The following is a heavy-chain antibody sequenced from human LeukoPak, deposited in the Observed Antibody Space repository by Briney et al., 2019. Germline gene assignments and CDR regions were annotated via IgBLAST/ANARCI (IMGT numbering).Heavy chain of an antibody. D-gene: IGHD2-8*02. V-gene: IGHV3-49*03. CDR1: GFTFCDYA. J-gene: IGHJ4*02. CDR2: IRSKAYGGTT. Sequence: GGSLRLSCTASGFTFCDYAMSWFRQAPGKGLEWVGFIRSKAYGGTTEYAASVKGRFTISRDDSKSIAYLQMNSLKTEDTAVYYCTRDFWSLYYFDYWGQGTLVTVSS. CDR3: TRDFWSLYYFDY.